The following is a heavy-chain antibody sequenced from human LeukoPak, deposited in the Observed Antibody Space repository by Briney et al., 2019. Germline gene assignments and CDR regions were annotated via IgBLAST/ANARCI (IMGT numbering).Heavy chain of an antibody. Sequence: GGSLRLSCAASGFTFSSYAMHWVRQAPGKGLEWVAVISYDGSNKYYADSVKGRFTISRDNSKNTLYPQMNSLRAEDTAVYYCARGAFGEFQVYYFDYWGQGTLVTVSS. D-gene: IGHD3-10*01. CDR3: ARGAFGEFQVYYFDY. J-gene: IGHJ4*02. V-gene: IGHV3-30*04. CDR1: GFTFSSYA. CDR2: ISYDGSNK.